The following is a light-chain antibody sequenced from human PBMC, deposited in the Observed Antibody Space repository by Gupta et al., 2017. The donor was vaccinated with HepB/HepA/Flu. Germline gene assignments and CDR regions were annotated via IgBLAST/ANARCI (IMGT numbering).Light chain of an antibody. CDR1: SSDVGGYNY. Sequence: QSALTQPRSVSGSPGQSVTISCTGTSSDVGGYNYVSWYQQHPGKAPKLMIYDVNKRPSGAPDRFSGSKSGNTAALTISGLLAEEEADYYCCSYAGSYTALYVFGTGTRVTVL. J-gene: IGLJ1*01. CDR3: CSYAGSYTALYV. V-gene: IGLV2-11*01. CDR2: DVN.